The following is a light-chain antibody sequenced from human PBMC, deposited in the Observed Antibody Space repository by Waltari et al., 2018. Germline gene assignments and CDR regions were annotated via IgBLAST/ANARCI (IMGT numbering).Light chain of an antibody. CDR2: SDN. V-gene: IGLV1-44*01. J-gene: IGLJ2*01. CDR1: SSNIGSNS. Sequence: QSVLTQPPSASGTPGQGVTISCSGRSSNIGSNSVNWYQQLPGTAPKLLIFSDNHRPSGVPDRFSGSKSGNSASLAISGLQSDDEAHYYCAAWDDSLNSVLFGGGTKLTVL. CDR3: AAWDDSLNSVL.